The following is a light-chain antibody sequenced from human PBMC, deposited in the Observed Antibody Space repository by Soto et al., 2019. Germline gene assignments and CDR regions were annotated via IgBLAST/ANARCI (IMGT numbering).Light chain of an antibody. CDR2: DAS. J-gene: IGKJ4*01. Sequence: EIVLTQCPATLSLSPGERATLSCRASQSVSSYLAWYQQKPGQAPRLLLYDASNRANGIPARFSGSGSGTDLTPTISSLEPEDFAVYYCQQRSNWPPLTFGGGTKV. CDR3: QQRSNWPPLT. CDR1: QSVSSY. V-gene: IGKV3-11*01.